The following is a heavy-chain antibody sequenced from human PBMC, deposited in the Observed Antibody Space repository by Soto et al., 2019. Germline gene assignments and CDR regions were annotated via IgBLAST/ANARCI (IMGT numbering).Heavy chain of an antibody. CDR2: ITNDGSTT. V-gene: IGHV3-74*01. D-gene: IGHD1-26*01. J-gene: IGHJ4*02. Sequence: EVQLVESGGGLVQPGGSLRLSCVASGFTLRNYWMHWFRQAPGKGLVWVSRITNDGSTTYYADSVKGRFTISRDNAKNTRYLQVNSLRVEDTAVYYCARDQDGAGGTAEYWGQGTLVTVS. CDR3: ARDQDGAGGTAEY. CDR1: GFTLRNYW.